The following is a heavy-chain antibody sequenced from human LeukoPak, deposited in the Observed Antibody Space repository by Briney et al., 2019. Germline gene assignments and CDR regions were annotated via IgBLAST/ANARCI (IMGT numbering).Heavy chain of an antibody. CDR3: ARAVDGTVTTPDAFDI. V-gene: IGHV3-48*03. Sequence: PGGSLRLSXAASGFTFSSYEMNWVRQAPGKGVEWVSCISSSGSTIYYADSVKGRFTISRDNAKNSLYLQMNSLRAEGTAVYYCARAVDGTVTTPDAFDIWGQGTMVTVSS. CDR1: GFTFSSYE. D-gene: IGHD4-17*01. CDR2: ISSSGSTI. J-gene: IGHJ3*02.